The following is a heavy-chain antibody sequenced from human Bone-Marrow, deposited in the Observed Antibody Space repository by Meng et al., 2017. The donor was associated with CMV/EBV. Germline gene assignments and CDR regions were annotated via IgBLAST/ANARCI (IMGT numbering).Heavy chain of an antibody. V-gene: IGHV4-39*07. Sequence: SETLSLTCTVSGDSISSTNYYWGWIRQPPGKGLEWIGNIHHSGSAYYNPSRQSQASISVDTSKNQFSLTLTSVTAADTAVYYCARDPQRGSSHFWDAFDIWGQGTMVTVSS. CDR2: IHHSGSA. J-gene: IGHJ3*02. D-gene: IGHD1-26*01. CDR3: ARDPQRGSSHFWDAFDI. CDR1: GDSISSTNYY.